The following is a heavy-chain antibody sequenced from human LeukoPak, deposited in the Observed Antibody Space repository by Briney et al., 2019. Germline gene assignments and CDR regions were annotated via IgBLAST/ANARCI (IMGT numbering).Heavy chain of an antibody. CDR3: AKVQGYSYGLGH. J-gene: IGHJ4*02. Sequence: GGSLRLSCAASGFTFSSYAMSWVRQAPGKGLEWVSAISGSGGSTYYADSVKGRFTISRDNSKNPLYLQMNSLRAEDTAVYYCAKVQGYSYGLGHWGQGTLVTVSS. D-gene: IGHD5-18*01. V-gene: IGHV3-23*01. CDR2: ISGSGGST. CDR1: GFTFSSYA.